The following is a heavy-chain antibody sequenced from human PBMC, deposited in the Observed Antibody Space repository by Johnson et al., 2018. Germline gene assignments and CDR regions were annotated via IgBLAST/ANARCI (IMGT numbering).Heavy chain of an antibody. V-gene: IGHV1-8*01. J-gene: IGHJ1*01. CDR1: GYPFNSYD. CDR3: AGGDYFHSSGYYYVPEYFQH. Sequence: QVRLVQSGAEVKKPGASVKVSCKASGYPFNSYDINWVRQATGQGLEWMGWMNTKSGNEGYAQKFQGRVTRTRNTYISTAYMELSSLGSEDTAVYYCAGGDYFHSSGYYYVPEYFQHWGQGTLVTVSS. CDR2: MNTKSGNE. D-gene: IGHD3-22*01.